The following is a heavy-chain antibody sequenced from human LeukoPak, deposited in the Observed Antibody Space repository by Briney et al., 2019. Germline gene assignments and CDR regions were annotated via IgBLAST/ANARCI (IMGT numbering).Heavy chain of an antibody. CDR3: ARHLRNYFDY. CDR2: IYYSGST. CDR1: GGSISSYY. J-gene: IGHJ4*02. Sequence: SETLSLTCTVSGGSISSYYWSWIRQPPGKGLEWIAYIYYSGSTNYNASLKSRVTISVDTSKNQVSLKLSSVTAADTVVYYCARHLRNYFDYWGQGTQVTVSS. D-gene: IGHD1-14*01. V-gene: IGHV4-59*08.